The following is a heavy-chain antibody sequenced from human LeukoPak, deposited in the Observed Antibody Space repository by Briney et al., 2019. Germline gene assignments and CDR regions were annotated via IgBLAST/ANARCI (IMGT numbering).Heavy chain of an antibody. J-gene: IGHJ4*02. V-gene: IGHV1-2*02. CDR3: ARSHARGYSGSGLWLY. Sequence: ASVKVSCKASGYTFTGYYMHWVRQAPGQGLEWMGWINPNSGGTNYAQKFQGRVTMTRDTSISTAYMELSRLRPDDTAVYYCARSHARGYSGSGLWLYWGQGTLVTVSS. CDR1: GYTFTGYY. CDR2: INPNSGGT. D-gene: IGHD5-12*01.